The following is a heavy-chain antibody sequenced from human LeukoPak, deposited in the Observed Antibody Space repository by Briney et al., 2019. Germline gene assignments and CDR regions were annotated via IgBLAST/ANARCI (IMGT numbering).Heavy chain of an antibody. CDR1: GFTFSSYA. V-gene: IGHV3-23*01. J-gene: IGHJ6*03. CDR3: AACREDTAMVRFGGYYYYMDV. Sequence: PGGSLRLSCAASGFTFSSYAMSWVRQAPGKGLEWVSAISRSGGRTYYADSVKGRFTISRDNSKNTLYLQMNSLRAEDTAVYYCAACREDTAMVRFGGYYYYMDVWGKGTTVTVSS. CDR2: ISRSGGRT. D-gene: IGHD5-18*01.